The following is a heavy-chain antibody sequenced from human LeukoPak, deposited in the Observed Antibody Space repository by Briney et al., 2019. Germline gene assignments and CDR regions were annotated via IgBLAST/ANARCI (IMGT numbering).Heavy chain of an antibody. Sequence: ASVKVSCKTSGYTFTAYYMHWVRQAPGQGLEWMGWISAYNGNTNYAQKLQGRVTMTTDTSTSTAYMELRSLRSDDTAVYYCARDSSIAARWPDYWGQGTLVTVSS. J-gene: IGHJ4*02. CDR1: GYTFTAYY. CDR3: ARDSSIAARWPDY. D-gene: IGHD6-6*01. CDR2: ISAYNGNT. V-gene: IGHV1-18*04.